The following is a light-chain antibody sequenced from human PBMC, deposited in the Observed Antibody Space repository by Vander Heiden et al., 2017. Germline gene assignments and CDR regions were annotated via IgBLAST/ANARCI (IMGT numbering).Light chain of an antibody. CDR2: TAS. Sequence: DIQMTQSPSTLSASVGDRVTITCRASQGIINYLAWYQQKPGKVPKLLIYTASTLQSGVPSRFSRSGSGTDFTLTISSLQPEDVATYYCQKYNSAPRTFGPGTKVEIK. V-gene: IGKV1-27*01. CDR1: QGIINY. J-gene: IGKJ1*01. CDR3: QKYNSAPRT.